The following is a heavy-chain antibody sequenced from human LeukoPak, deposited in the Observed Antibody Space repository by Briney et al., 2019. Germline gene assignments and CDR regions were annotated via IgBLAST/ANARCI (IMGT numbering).Heavy chain of an antibody. CDR3: AKHGGSYLRAFDI. CDR2: ISGSGGST. D-gene: IGHD1-26*01. J-gene: IGHJ3*02. V-gene: IGHV3-23*01. Sequence: GGSLRLSCAASGFTFSSYAMSCVRQTPGKGLEWVSVISGSGGSTYYADSVKGRFTISRDNSKNTLYLQMNSLRAEDTAVYYCAKHGGSYLRAFDIWGQGTMVTVSS. CDR1: GFTFSSYA.